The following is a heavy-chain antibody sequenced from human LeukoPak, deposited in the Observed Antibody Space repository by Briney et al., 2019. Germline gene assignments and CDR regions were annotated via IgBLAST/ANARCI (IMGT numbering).Heavy chain of an antibody. D-gene: IGHD6-19*01. CDR1: GYTFIGYY. V-gene: IGHV1-2*02. Sequence: ASVKVSCKASGYTFIGYYMHWVRQAPGQGLEWMGWIDPYSGSTHFAQRFQGRVSMTLDTSISTAYMELTRLTSDDTAVYYCARDGVAGSSDAFDIWGQGTMVTVSA. CDR3: ARDGVAGSSDAFDI. CDR2: IDPYSGST. J-gene: IGHJ3*02.